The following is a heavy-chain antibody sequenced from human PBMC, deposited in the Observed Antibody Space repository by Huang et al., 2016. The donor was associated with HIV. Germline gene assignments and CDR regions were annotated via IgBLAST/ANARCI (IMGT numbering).Heavy chain of an antibody. CDR3: AISVDTSGYHDAFDM. Sequence: QVQMVEFGGGVVQSGRSLRLSCAGTGLTLSSYSLYWVRQAPGKGLGWVALMSSEVNNKYPAGSVNGRFTISRDNSKKTLYLQRNSLRSEDTAVYYCAISVDTSGYHDAFDMWGQGTMVTVS. D-gene: IGHD3-22*01. CDR1: GLTLSSYS. V-gene: IGHV3-30-3*01. CDR2: MSSEVNNK. J-gene: IGHJ3*02.